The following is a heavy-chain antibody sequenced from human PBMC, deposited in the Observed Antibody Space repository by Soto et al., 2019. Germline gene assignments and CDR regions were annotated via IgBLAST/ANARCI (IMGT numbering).Heavy chain of an antibody. CDR3: AKGDGRIVPRHFDY. J-gene: IGHJ4*02. CDR1: GFTFSDYA. D-gene: IGHD1-26*01. Sequence: GSLRLSCAASGFTFSDYAMSWVRQAPGKGLEWVSSISSGGGSPYYADSVKGRFTISRNNSKNTLFLQMNSLRAEDTAVYYCAKGDGRIVPRHFDYWGQGTLVTVSS. CDR2: ISSGGGSP. V-gene: IGHV3-23*01.